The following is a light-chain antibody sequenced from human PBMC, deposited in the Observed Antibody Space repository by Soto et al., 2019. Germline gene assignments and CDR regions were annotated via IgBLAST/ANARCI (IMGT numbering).Light chain of an antibody. Sequence: EIVLTQSPGTLSFSPGERATLSFRASQSVSNNYLAWYQQKPGQAPRLLIYGASSRATGIPDRFSGSGSGTDFTLTISRLEPEDFAVYYCQQYGSSAWTFGQGTKVDIK. V-gene: IGKV3-20*01. CDR2: GAS. J-gene: IGKJ1*01. CDR1: QSVSNNY. CDR3: QQYGSSAWT.